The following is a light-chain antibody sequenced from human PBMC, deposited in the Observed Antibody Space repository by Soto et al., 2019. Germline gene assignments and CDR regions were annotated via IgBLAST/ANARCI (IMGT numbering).Light chain of an antibody. V-gene: IGKV1-27*01. CDR2: AAS. Sequence: DIQMTQSPSSLSASIGDRVTISCRASQGISNDLAWYQQKPGKVPYLLIYAASTSHSGVPSRFRGRGSGTDFTLTISSLQPEDVATYYCPIYTSAPRTFGQGTKVDI. CDR3: PIYTSAPRT. CDR1: QGISND. J-gene: IGKJ1*01.